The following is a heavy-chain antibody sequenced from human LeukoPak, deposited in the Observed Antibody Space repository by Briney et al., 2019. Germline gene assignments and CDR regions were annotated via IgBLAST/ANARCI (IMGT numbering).Heavy chain of an antibody. V-gene: IGHV5-51*01. CDR1: GYRFNIYW. J-gene: IGHJ4*02. CDR3: VRRTTGEYYFDY. CDR2: IYPGDSDI. Sequence: GESLKISCKVSGYRFNIYWIGWVRQMSGRGPEWMGIIYPGDSDIRYSPSFQGQVNISADKSISTAYLQWNSLKASDTAMYYCVRRTTGEYYFDYWGQGTLVTVSS. D-gene: IGHD7-27*01.